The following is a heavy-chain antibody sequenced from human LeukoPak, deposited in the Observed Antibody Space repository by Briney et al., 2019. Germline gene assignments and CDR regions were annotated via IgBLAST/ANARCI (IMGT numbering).Heavy chain of an antibody. CDR2: IYCSGST. CDR3: ARARSPFLGYCSSTSCEGQYYFDY. V-gene: IGHV4-59*01. CDR1: GGSISSYY. J-gene: IGHJ4*02. D-gene: IGHD2-2*01. Sequence: PSETLCLTCTVSGGSISSYYWSWIRQPPGKGLEWIGYIYCSGSTNYNPSLKSRVTISVDTSKNQFSLKLSSVTAADTAVYYCARARSPFLGYCSSTSCEGQYYFDYWGQGTLVTVSS.